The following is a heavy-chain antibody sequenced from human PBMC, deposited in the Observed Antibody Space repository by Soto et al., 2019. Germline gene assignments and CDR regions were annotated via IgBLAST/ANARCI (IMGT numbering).Heavy chain of an antibody. J-gene: IGHJ3*02. CDR3: ARERGFLSEALDI. V-gene: IGHV6-1*01. D-gene: IGHD3-10*01. Sequence: QVQLQQSGPGLVKPSQTLSLTCGISGDSVSSNSATWNWIRQSPSRGLEWLGRTYYRSQWHNEYEESVKSRTTINPDTSKNQFSLQLTSMSPEDTAVYYCARERGFLSEALDIWGRGTMVTVSS. CDR2: TYYRSQWHN. CDR1: GDSVSSNSAT.